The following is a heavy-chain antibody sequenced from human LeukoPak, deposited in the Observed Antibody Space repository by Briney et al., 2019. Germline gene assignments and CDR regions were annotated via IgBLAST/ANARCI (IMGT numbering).Heavy chain of an antibody. CDR3: ARGGYIYGGPLDHVNY. CDR1: RYSFTSYW. Sequence: GESLKISCKGSRYSFTSYWIGWVRQMPGKGLDWMGIIYPGDSDTRYSPSFQGQVTISADKSISTAYLQWSSLKASDTAMYYCARGGYIYGGPLDHVNYWGQGTLVTVSS. CDR2: IYPGDSDT. V-gene: IGHV5-51*01. J-gene: IGHJ4*02. D-gene: IGHD5-18*01.